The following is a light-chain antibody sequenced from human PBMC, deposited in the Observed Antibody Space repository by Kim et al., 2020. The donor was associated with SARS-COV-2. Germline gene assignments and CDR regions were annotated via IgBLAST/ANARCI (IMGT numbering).Light chain of an antibody. J-gene: IGLJ2*01. CDR3: QVWDSGTV. Sequence: SYELTQPLSVSVALGQTARITCGGNNIGNKNVHWYQQRPGQAPVLVIYRDNNRPSGIPERFSGSNSGRTATLTIRGAQAGDEADYYCQVWDSGTVFGGGTQLTVL. V-gene: IGLV3-9*01. CDR2: RDN. CDR1: NIGNKN.